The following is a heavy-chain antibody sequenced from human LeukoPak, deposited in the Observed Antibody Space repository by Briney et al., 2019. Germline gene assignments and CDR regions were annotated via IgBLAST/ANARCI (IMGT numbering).Heavy chain of an antibody. CDR3: ARCLGYCSSTSCYKRRNWYFGL. Sequence: SETLSLTCTVSGGSISRYYWSWIRQPPGKGLEWIGYIYYSGSTNYNPSLKSRVTISVDTSKNQFSLKLSSVTAADTAVYYCARCLGYCSSTSCYKRRNWYFGLWGRGTLVTVSS. CDR1: GGSISRYY. V-gene: IGHV4-59*08. CDR2: IYYSGST. D-gene: IGHD2-2*02. J-gene: IGHJ2*01.